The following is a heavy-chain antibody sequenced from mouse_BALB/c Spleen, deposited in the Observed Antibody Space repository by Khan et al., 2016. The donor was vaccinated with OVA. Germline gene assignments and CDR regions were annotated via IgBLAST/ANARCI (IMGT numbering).Heavy chain of an antibody. Sequence: QVQLQQSGPELVRPGVSVKISCKGSGYTFTDYAMHWVKQSHAKSLEWIGLISTYSGNTNYNQKFKGKATMTVDKSSSTAYMELARLKSEDSAIYYCARPAYDGYYDYWGQGTTLTVSS. J-gene: IGHJ2*01. CDR1: GYTFTDYA. CDR3: ARPAYDGYYDY. V-gene: IGHV1S137*01. CDR2: ISTYSGNT. D-gene: IGHD2-3*01.